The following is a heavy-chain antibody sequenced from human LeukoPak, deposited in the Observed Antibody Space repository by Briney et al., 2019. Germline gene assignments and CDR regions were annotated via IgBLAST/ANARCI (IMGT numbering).Heavy chain of an antibody. V-gene: IGHV4-39*07. CDR1: GGSISNTVYY. Sequence: SETLSLTCTVSGGSISNTVYYWGWIRQPPGKGLEWIANIYYSGSTYYNPSLKSRVTILVDTSKNQFSLKLSSVPAADTAVYYCAREGIMITFGGIPTYYFDYWGQGTLVTVSS. CDR2: IYYSGST. J-gene: IGHJ4*02. D-gene: IGHD3-16*01. CDR3: AREGIMITFGGIPTYYFDY.